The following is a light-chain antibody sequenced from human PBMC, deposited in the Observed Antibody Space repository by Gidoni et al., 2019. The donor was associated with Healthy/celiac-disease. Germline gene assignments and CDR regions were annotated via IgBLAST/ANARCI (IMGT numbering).Light chain of an antibody. Sequence: SYVLTQPPSVSVAPGKTARITCGGNNLGSKSVHWYQQKPGQAPVLVIYYDSDRPSGIPERFSGSNSGNTATLTISRVEAGDEADYYCQVWDSSSDLGVFGGGTKLTVL. CDR2: YDS. V-gene: IGLV3-21*04. CDR1: NLGSKS. CDR3: QVWDSSSDLGV. J-gene: IGLJ2*01.